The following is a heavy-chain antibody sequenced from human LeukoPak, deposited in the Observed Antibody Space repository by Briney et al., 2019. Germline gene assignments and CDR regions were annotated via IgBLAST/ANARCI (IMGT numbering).Heavy chain of an antibody. CDR2: INHCGST. V-gene: IGHV4-34*01. CDR1: GGSFSGYY. Sequence: PSETLSLTCAVYGGSFSGYYWSWIRQPPGKGLEWIGEINHCGSTNYNPSLKSRVTISVDTSKNQFSLKLSSVTAADTAVYYCASPPPAIVGATTGGYWGQGTLVTVSS. D-gene: IGHD1-26*01. CDR3: ASPPPAIVGATTGGY. J-gene: IGHJ4*02.